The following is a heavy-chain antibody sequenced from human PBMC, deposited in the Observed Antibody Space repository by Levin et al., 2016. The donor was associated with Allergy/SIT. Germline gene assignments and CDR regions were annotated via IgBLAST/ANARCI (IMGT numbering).Heavy chain of an antibody. Sequence: GSLRLSCTVSGGSISSYYWSWIRQPAGKGLEWIGRIYTSGSTNYNPSLKSRVTMSVDTSKNQFSLKLSSVTAADTAVYYCAREWRRTVDYWGQGTLVTVSS. D-gene: IGHD5-12*01. CDR3: AREWRRTVDY. CDR1: GGSISSYY. V-gene: IGHV4-4*07. J-gene: IGHJ4*02. CDR2: IYTSGST.